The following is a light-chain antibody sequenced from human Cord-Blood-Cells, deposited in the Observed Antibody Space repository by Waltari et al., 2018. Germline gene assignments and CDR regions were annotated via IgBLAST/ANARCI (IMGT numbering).Light chain of an antibody. CDR2: EVS. V-gene: IGLV2-8*01. J-gene: IGLJ2*01. CDR3: SSYAGSKAV. CDR1: SSDVGGYNY. Sequence: QSALTQPPSASGSPGQSVTISCTGTSSDVGGYNYVSWYQQHPGKAPTLMIYEVSKRPSGVPDRFSGSKSGNTASLTVSGLQAEDEADYYCSSYAGSKAVFGGGTKLTVL.